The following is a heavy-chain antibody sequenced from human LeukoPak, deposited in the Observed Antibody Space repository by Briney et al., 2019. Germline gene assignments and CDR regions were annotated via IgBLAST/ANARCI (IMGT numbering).Heavy chain of an antibody. V-gene: IGHV4-34*01. CDR2: INHSGST. J-gene: IGHJ5*01. CDR1: GGSFSGYY. Sequence: SETLSLTCAAYGGSFSGYYWSWIRQPPGKRLEWIGEINHSGSTNYNPSLKSRVTISVDTSKNQFSLKPSSVTAGDTAGYYCARGRWFDYWGQGTLVTVSS. CDR3: ARGRWFDY.